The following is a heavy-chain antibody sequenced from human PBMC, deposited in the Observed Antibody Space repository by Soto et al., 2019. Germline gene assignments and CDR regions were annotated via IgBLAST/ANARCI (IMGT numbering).Heavy chain of an antibody. J-gene: IGHJ4*02. Sequence: GASVKVSCKASGGTFSSYAISWVRQAPGQGLEWMGGIIPIFGTANYAQKFQGRVTITADESTSTAYMELSSLRSEDTAVYYCARGRRIGYCSSTSCYTPYYFDYWGQGTLVTVSS. D-gene: IGHD2-2*02. V-gene: IGHV1-69*13. CDR2: IIPIFGTA. CDR1: GGTFSSYA. CDR3: ARGRRIGYCSSTSCYTPYYFDY.